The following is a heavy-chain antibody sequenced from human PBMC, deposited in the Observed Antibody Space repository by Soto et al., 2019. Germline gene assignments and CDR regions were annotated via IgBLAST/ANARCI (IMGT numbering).Heavy chain of an antibody. V-gene: IGHV3-30*18. J-gene: IGHJ4*02. CDR2: ISYDGSNK. D-gene: IGHD6-19*01. CDR1: GFTFSSYG. CDR3: AKDTPDAGWRIAVGPFDY. Sequence: QVQLVESGGGVVQPGRSLRLSCAAGGFTFSSYGMHCVRQAPGKGQEWVAGISYDGSNKYYADSVKGRFTISRDNSKNTLYLQMNSLRAEDTAVYYCAKDTPDAGWRIAVGPFDYWGQGTLVTVSS.